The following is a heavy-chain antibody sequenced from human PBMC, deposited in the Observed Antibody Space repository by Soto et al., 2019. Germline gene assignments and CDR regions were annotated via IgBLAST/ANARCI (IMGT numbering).Heavy chain of an antibody. CDR2: IYHSGST. V-gene: IGHV4-30-2*01. Sequence: PSETLSLTCAVSGGSISSGGYSWSWIRQPPGKGLEWIGYIYHSGSTYYNPSLKSRVTISVDRSKNQFSLKLSSVTAADTAVYYCASSVYYYDSSGYYSVFDYWGQGTRVTVSS. CDR1: GGSISSGGYS. J-gene: IGHJ4*02. CDR3: ASSVYYYDSSGYYSVFDY. D-gene: IGHD3-22*01.